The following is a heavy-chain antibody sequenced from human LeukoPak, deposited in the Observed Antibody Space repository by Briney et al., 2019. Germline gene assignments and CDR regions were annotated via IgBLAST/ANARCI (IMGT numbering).Heavy chain of an antibody. CDR3: ARDQGIAAAGAYGMDV. D-gene: IGHD6-13*01. CDR2: ISSSSSYT. Sequence: GGSLRLSCAASGFTFSSFAMHWGRQAPGKGREGGSYISSSSSYTNYADSVKGRFTISRDNAKNSLYLQMNSLRAEDTAVYYCARDQGIAAAGAYGMDVWGQGTTVTVSS. V-gene: IGHV3-21*05. CDR1: GFTFSSFA. J-gene: IGHJ6*02.